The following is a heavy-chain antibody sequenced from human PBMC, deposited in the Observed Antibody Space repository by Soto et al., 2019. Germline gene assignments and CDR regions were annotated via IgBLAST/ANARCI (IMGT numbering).Heavy chain of an antibody. V-gene: IGHV3-23*01. D-gene: IGHD3-16*01. J-gene: IGHJ6*03. Sequence: EVQLLESGGGLVQPGGSLRLSCAASGFTVSSYAMSWVRQAPGKGLEWVSAISGSGSTYSADSVKGRFTISRDSSKNTVYMDMNSLRAEDTAVYYCAKALRFTFTTGYYMDVWGSGTTVTVSS. CDR3: AKALRFTFTTGYYMDV. CDR2: ISGSGST. CDR1: GFTVSSYA.